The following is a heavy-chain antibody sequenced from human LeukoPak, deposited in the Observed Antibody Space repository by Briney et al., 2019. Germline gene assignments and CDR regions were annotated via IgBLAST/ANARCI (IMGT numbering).Heavy chain of an antibody. J-gene: IGHJ4*02. V-gene: IGHV4-31*03. D-gene: IGHD5-12*01. CDR1: GRSISSGGYY. CDR2: IYYSGST. Sequence: PSETLSLTCTVSGRSISSGGYYWSWIRQHPGKGLEWIGYIYYSGSTYYNPSLKSRVTISVDTSKNQFSLKLSSVTAADTAVYYCARDRGPYNGYDSYYFDYWGQGTLVTVSS. CDR3: ARDRGPYNGYDSYYFDY.